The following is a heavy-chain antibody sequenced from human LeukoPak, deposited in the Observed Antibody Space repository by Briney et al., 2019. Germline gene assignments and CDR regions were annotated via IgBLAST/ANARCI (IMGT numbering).Heavy chain of an antibody. V-gene: IGHV4-59*11. CDR1: GASMSNHY. D-gene: IGHD6-13*01. CDR3: ASRPSGSTWYGVFDY. CDR2: IYDSETT. J-gene: IGHJ4*02. Sequence: SETLSLTCTVSGASMSNHYWSWIRQPPGKGLEWIGYIYDSETTNYDPSLKSRVTMSVDTSKNQFFLTLSSVTAADTALYYCASRPSGSTWYGVFDYWSRGTLVTVSS.